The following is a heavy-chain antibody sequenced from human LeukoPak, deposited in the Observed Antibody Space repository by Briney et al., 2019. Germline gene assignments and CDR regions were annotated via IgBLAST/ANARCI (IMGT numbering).Heavy chain of an antibody. J-gene: IGHJ4*02. Sequence: SETLSLTCTVSGGSISSSSYYWGWIRQPPGKGLEWIGSISYSGSTYYNPSLKSRVTISVDTSKNQFSLKLSSVTAADTAVYYCARDYDTLFDYWGQGTLVTVSS. CDR3: ARDYDTLFDY. CDR2: ISYSGST. V-gene: IGHV4-39*07. D-gene: IGHD3-22*01. CDR1: GGSISSSSYY.